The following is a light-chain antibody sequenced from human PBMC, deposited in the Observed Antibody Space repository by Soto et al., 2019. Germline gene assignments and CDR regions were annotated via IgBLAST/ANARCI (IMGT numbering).Light chain of an antibody. V-gene: IGKV3-15*01. J-gene: IGKJ4*01. CDR2: GAS. CDR3: QQYNNWPL. Sequence: EIVLTQSPATLSVSPGERATLSCRASQSVSSNLAWYQQKLGQAPRLLIYGASTRATGIPARFSGSGSGTEFTLTISSLQSEDVAVYYFQQYNNWPLFGGGTKVEI. CDR1: QSVSSN.